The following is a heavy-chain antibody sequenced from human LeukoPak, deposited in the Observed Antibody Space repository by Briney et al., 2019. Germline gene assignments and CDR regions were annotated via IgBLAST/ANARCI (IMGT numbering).Heavy chain of an antibody. J-gene: IGHJ4*02. CDR1: GASMTSYY. CDR2: MYFGERT. Sequence: SETLSLTCAVSGASMTSYYWTWIRQPPEKGLEWVGYMYFGERTNYNPSLKSRATISIDTSKKQFSLNLKSVTAADTAVYYCARIPGDRPDDWGQGTLVTVS. D-gene: IGHD7-27*01. CDR3: ARIPGDRPDD. V-gene: IGHV4-59*01.